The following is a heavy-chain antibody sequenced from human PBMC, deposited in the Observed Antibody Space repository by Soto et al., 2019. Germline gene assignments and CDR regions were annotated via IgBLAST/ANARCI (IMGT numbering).Heavy chain of an antibody. V-gene: IGHV4-30-2*01. D-gene: IGHD2-21*02. J-gene: IGHJ5*02. CDR1: GGSISSGGYS. Sequence: SETLSLTCAVSGGSISSGGYSWSWIRQPPGKGLEWIGYIYHSGSTYYNPSLKSRVTISVDRSKNQFSLKLSSVTAADTAVYYCARDRTASWFAPWGQGTLVTVSS. CDR2: IYHSGST. CDR3: ARDRTASWFAP.